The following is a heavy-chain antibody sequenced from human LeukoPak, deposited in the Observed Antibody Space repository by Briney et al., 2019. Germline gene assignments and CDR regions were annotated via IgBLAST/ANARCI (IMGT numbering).Heavy chain of an antibody. CDR2: IYHSGST. Sequence: PSKTLSLTCAVSGGSISSSNWWSWVRQPPGKGLEWIGEIYHSGSTNYNPSLKSRVTISVDKSKNQFSLKLSSVTAADTAVYYCARVGRRLAGGNNWFDPWGQGTLVTVSS. D-gene: IGHD6-19*01. CDR3: ARVGRRLAGGNNWFDP. J-gene: IGHJ5*02. CDR1: GGSISSSNW. V-gene: IGHV4-4*02.